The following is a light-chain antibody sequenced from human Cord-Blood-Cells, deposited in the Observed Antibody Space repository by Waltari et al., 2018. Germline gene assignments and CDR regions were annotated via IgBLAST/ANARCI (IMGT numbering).Light chain of an antibody. V-gene: IGLV2-14*01. CDR1: SRSVRGLNA. J-gene: IGLJ3*02. CDR2: AVS. CDR3: SSYTSSSNWV. Sequence: SALTQPASVSASPGQSVAIPSPGTSRSVRGLNALSWYQQHPGKDPKPMIYAVSKRPSGVSNRFSGSKSGNTASLTISGLQAEDEADYYCSSYTSSSNWVFGGGTKLTVL.